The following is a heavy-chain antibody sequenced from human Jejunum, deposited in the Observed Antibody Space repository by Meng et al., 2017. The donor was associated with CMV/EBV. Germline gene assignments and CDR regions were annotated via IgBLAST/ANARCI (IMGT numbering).Heavy chain of an antibody. J-gene: IGHJ4*02. CDR2: IYYGGTP. V-gene: IGHV4-28*01. D-gene: IGHD3/OR15-3a*01. CDR3: ARYFGTSRFFDY. Sequence: CAVSGPSISSGNWWGWIRQPPGKGLEWIGYIYYGGTPHYNPTLKSRLTMSVDTSKNQFSLNLRSVTAVDTAMYYCARYFGTSRFFDYWGQGALVTVSS. CDR1: GPSISSGNW.